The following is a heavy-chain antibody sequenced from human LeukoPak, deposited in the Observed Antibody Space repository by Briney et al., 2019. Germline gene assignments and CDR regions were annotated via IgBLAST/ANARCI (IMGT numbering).Heavy chain of an antibody. CDR2: ISPYNGNT. V-gene: IGHV1-18*01. CDR1: GYTFIDYG. Sequence: ASVKVSCKASGYTFIDYGITWVRQAPGQGLEWMGWISPYNGNTNYAQKLQDGFTMTTEASTSTAYMELRSLRSDDTAVYYCARSFSYSDSGSKREDLGTFDYWGQGTLVTVSS. J-gene: IGHJ4*02. D-gene: IGHD3-10*01. CDR3: ARSFSYSDSGSKREDLGTFDY.